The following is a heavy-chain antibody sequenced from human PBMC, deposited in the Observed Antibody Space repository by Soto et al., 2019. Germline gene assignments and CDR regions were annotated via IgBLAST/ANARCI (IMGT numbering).Heavy chain of an antibody. CDR3: VSPKGGVGARGY. J-gene: IGHJ4*02. D-gene: IGHD3-16*01. V-gene: IGHV3-23*01. CDR2: IWGSGGST. Sequence: EVRRLESGGGLAQPGGSLRLPCAASGFTLSSYAMSWVRQAPGKGLEWGSGIWGSGGSTFYADSVKGRFTIARDNSHTTLYLEMNSLSADDTAVYYCVSPKGGVGARGYWGQGTLVTVSS. CDR1: GFTLSSYA.